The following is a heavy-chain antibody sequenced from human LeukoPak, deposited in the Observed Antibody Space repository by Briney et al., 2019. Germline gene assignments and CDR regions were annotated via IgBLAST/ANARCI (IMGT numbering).Heavy chain of an antibody. Sequence: GGSLRLSCAASGFTFSSYSMNWVRQAPGKGLEWVSSISSSSSYIYYADSVKGRFTISRDNAKNSLYLQMNSLRAEDTAVYYCARGIRFLEWLLDYWGQGTLVTVSS. CDR2: ISSSSSYI. CDR3: ARGIRFLEWLLDY. CDR1: GFTFSSYS. D-gene: IGHD3-3*01. V-gene: IGHV3-21*01. J-gene: IGHJ4*02.